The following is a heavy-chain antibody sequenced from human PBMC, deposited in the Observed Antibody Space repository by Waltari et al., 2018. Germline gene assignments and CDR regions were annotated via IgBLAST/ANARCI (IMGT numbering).Heavy chain of an antibody. D-gene: IGHD7-27*01. V-gene: IGHV4-59*01. CDR3: ARFPDLKLTGDLVDAFDI. J-gene: IGHJ3*02. Sequence: QVQLQESGPGLVKPSETLSLTCTVSGGSISSYYWRWIRQPPGKGLEWIGYIYYSGSTNYNPSLKSRVTISVDTSKNQFSLKLSSVTAADTAVYYCARFPDLKLTGDLVDAFDIWGQGTMVTVSS. CDR2: IYYSGST. CDR1: GGSISSYY.